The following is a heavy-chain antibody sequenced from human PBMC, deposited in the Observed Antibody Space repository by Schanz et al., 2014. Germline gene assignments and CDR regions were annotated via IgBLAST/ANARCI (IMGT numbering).Heavy chain of an antibody. CDR2: ISGYTGDT. J-gene: IGHJ4*02. D-gene: IGHD1-26*01. CDR1: GYDFHIYA. Sequence: QILLVQPGPEVKKPGASVTVSCKASGYDFHIYAYSWVRQAPGQGPEWIGWISGYTGDTKYAQKLQHRVNMTTDRTTSTVYMELRSLRFDDTAVYFCARDNGRIPAANSCDYWGQGTRVTVS. V-gene: IGHV1-18*01. CDR3: ARDNGRIPAANSCDY.